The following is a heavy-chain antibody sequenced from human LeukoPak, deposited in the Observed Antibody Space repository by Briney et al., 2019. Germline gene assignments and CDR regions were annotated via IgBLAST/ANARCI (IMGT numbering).Heavy chain of an antibody. D-gene: IGHD1-7*01. CDR3: GVITGTTSA. CDR1: GGSISSYY. Sequence: PSETLSLTCTVSGGSISSYYWSWIRQPPGKGLEWIGYIYYSGSTNYNPSLKSRVTISVDTSKNQFSLKLSSVTAADTAVYYCGVITGTTSAWGQGTLVTVSS. V-gene: IGHV4-59*01. CDR2: IYYSGST. J-gene: IGHJ4*02.